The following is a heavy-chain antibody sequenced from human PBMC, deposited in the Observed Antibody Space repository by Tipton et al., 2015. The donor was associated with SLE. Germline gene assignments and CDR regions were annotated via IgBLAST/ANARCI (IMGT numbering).Heavy chain of an antibody. Sequence: QLVQSGAEVKKPGESLRISCKGSGYSFTSYWISWVRQMPGKGLEWMGRIDPSDSYTNYSPSFQGHVTISADKSTSTAYLQWSSLKASDTAMYYCARRVVDYGDSHRFDPRGQGVLVTVSS. D-gene: IGHD4-17*01. J-gene: IGHJ5*02. V-gene: IGHV5-10-1*01. CDR1: GYSFTSYW. CDR3: ARRVVDYGDSHRFDP. CDR2: IDPSDSYT.